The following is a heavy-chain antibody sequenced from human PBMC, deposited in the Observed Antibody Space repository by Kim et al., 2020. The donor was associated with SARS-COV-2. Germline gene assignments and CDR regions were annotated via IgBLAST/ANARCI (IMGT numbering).Heavy chain of an antibody. D-gene: IGHD3-10*01. CDR1: GFTFSSYA. Sequence: GGSLRLSCAASGFTFSSYAMHWVRQAPGKGLEWVAVISYDGSNKYYADSVKGRFTISRDNSKNTLYLQMNSLRAEDTAVYYCARSTVRDRYYYGSGSYYTQPYYYYGMDVWGQGTTVTVSS. V-gene: IGHV3-30-3*01. J-gene: IGHJ6*02. CDR3: ARSTVRDRYYYGSGSYYTQPYYYYGMDV. CDR2: ISYDGSNK.